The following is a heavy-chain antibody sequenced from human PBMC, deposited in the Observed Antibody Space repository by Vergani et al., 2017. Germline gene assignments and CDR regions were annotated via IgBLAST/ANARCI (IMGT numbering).Heavy chain of an antibody. V-gene: IGHV3-21*01. Sequence: EVQLVESGGGLVKPGGSLRLSCAASGFTFSSYSMNWVRQAPGKGLEWVSSISSSSSYIYYADSVKGRFTISRDKAKNSLYLQMNSLRAEDTAVYYCARGSGSGWSDWYFDLWGRGTLVTVSS. D-gene: IGHD6-19*01. J-gene: IGHJ2*01. CDR1: GFTFSSYS. CDR2: ISSSSSYI. CDR3: ARGSGSGWSDWYFDL.